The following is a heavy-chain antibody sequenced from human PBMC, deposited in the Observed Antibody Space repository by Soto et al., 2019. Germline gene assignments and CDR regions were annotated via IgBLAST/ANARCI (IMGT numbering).Heavy chain of an antibody. Sequence: PGGSLRLSCAASGVTFSRFELHWVRQAPGKGLEWISYISSSGSTAYYASSVEGRFTISRDNANNSVYLQMDSLRAEDTALYYCTRAAWFPYLSFYWGQGALVTVSS. D-gene: IGHD3-10*01. V-gene: IGHV3-48*03. J-gene: IGHJ4*02. CDR1: GVTFSRFE. CDR2: ISSSGSTA. CDR3: TRAAWFPYLSFY.